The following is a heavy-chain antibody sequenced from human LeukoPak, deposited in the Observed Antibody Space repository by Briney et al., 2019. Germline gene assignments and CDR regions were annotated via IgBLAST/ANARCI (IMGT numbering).Heavy chain of an antibody. D-gene: IGHD6-6*01. Sequence: PGRSLRLSCAASGFTFSSYGMHWVRQAPGKGLEWVAVISYDGGNKYYADSVKGRFTISRDSSKNTLYLQMNSLRAEDTAVYYCAKDRGIAARPFDYWGQGTLVTVSS. CDR2: ISYDGGNK. CDR1: GFTFSSYG. CDR3: AKDRGIAARPFDY. J-gene: IGHJ4*02. V-gene: IGHV3-30*18.